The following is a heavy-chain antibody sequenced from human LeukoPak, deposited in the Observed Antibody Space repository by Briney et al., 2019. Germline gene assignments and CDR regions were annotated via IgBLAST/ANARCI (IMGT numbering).Heavy chain of an antibody. D-gene: IGHD1-20*01. J-gene: IGHJ5*02. CDR3: AGGNYNWNGFDP. Sequence: PGESLRLSCAPSGFNFSIYCMNWVRQAPGNEREWVSYITRSITTIYYVDSVKCRFTITRDNANNSLYLKMNSLRVEDTAIYYCAGGNYNWNGFDPWGQGTLVTVSS. CDR1: GFNFSIYC. CDR2: ITRSITTI. V-gene: IGHV3-48*01.